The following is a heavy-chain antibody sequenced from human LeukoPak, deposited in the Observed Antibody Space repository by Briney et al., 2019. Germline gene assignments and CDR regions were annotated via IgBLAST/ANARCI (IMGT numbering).Heavy chain of an antibody. CDR3: ARKVDSSGWYFDY. J-gene: IGHJ4*02. D-gene: IGHD6-19*01. CDR1: GYTSTTYY. Sequence: ASVKTSCKASGYTSTTYYMHWVRQAPGQGLEWMGIFNPSDGSATYAQNFQGRVTMTRDTSTSTVYMELSTLRSEDTAVYYCARKVDSSGWYFDYWGQGTLVTVSS. CDR2: FNPSDGSA. V-gene: IGHV1-46*01.